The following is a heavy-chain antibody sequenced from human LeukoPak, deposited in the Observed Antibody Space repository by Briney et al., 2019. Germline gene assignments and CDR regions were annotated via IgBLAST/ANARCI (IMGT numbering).Heavy chain of an antibody. D-gene: IGHD2-21*01. CDR3: ARRVRGDYQSYFDL. Sequence: LGESLKISCKGFGYSVSIYWIGWVRQMPGKGLEWMGIIYPDDSDTRDNPSFAGQVTISADKSNNTAYLQWSSLKASDTAMYYCARRVRGDYQSYFDLWGQGTLVTVSS. CDR2: IYPDDSDT. CDR1: GYSVSIYW. V-gene: IGHV5-51*01. J-gene: IGHJ4*02.